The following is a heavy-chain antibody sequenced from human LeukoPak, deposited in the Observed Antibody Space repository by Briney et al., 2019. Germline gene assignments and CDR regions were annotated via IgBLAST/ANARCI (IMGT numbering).Heavy chain of an antibody. V-gene: IGHV4-59*01. CDR3: ARGSNWFDP. CDR2: KYYSGTT. J-gene: IGHJ5*02. CDR1: GGSISSYY. Sequence: SETLSLTCTVSGGSISSYYWSWIRQPPGKGLEWIGYKYYSGTTNYNPSLKSRVTISIDTSKSQFSLKLTSVTAADTAMYYCARGSNWFDPWGQGTLVTVSS.